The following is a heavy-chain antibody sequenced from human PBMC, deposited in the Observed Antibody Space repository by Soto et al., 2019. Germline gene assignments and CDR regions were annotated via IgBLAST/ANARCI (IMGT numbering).Heavy chain of an antibody. Sequence: GXSVTFACNDSGYAFTCYDINWVRQATGQGLEWVGWMNPNSGNTGDAQKFQGRVTMSRNTSISTAYLELSTVSAEYTAVYYCARGRGGDCWSGYYPDYNSFDLWGQGTLVTVSS. CDR1: GYAFTCYD. CDR3: ARGRGGDCWSGYYPDYNSFDL. J-gene: IGHJ5*02. V-gene: IGHV1-8*01. CDR2: MNPNSGNT. D-gene: IGHD3-3*01.